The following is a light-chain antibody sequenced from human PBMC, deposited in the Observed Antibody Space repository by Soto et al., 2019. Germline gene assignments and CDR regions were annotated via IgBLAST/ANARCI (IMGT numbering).Light chain of an antibody. J-gene: IGLJ3*02. CDR1: NSNLGAGYD. Sequence: QAVLTQPPSVSGAPGQRVTISCTGNNSNLGAGYDVHWYQQLPGAAPQLVIFGNRNRPSGVPERFSGSKSGTSASLAFTGLQAEDEADYYCQAYDYSLTAFVFGGGTQLTVL. CDR3: QAYDYSLTAFV. CDR2: GNR. V-gene: IGLV1-40*01.